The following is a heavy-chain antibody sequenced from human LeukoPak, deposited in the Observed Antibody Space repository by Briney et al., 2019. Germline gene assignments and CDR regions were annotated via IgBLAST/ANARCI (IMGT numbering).Heavy chain of an antibody. CDR3: ARYCSSTSCFNWFDP. V-gene: IGHV1-2*02. CDR2: INPNSGGT. D-gene: IGHD2-2*01. Sequence: GASVKVSCKASGYTFTGYYMHWLRQAPGQGLEWMGWINPNSGGTNYAQKFQGRVTITRDTSISTAYMELSRLRSDDTAVYYCARYCSSTSCFNWFDPWGQGTLVTVSS. J-gene: IGHJ5*02. CDR1: GYTFTGYY.